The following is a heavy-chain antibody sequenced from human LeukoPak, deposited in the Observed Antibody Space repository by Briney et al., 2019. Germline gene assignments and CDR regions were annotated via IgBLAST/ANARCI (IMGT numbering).Heavy chain of an antibody. D-gene: IGHD6-13*01. CDR1: SGSISSSSYY. Sequence: SETLSLTCTVSSGSISSSSYYWGWIRQPPGKGLEWIGEINHSGSTNYNPSLKSRVTISVDTSKNQFSLELSSVTAADTAVYYCARGFLFAAAGVDYWGQETLVTVSS. CDR2: INHSGST. J-gene: IGHJ4*02. V-gene: IGHV4-39*07. CDR3: ARGFLFAAAGVDY.